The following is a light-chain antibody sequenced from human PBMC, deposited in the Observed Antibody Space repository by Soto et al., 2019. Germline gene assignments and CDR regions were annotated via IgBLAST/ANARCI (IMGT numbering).Light chain of an antibody. Sequence: DIQMTQSPSSLSASVGDRVTITCRASQNINRYLNWHQQKPGEAPKLLISSASTLQGGVPSRFSGSGSGTDFTLTISSLQPEDFATYYCQQNYGTPNTFGGGTKVAIK. V-gene: IGKV1-39*01. CDR3: QQNYGTPNT. CDR2: SAS. J-gene: IGKJ4*02. CDR1: QNINRY.